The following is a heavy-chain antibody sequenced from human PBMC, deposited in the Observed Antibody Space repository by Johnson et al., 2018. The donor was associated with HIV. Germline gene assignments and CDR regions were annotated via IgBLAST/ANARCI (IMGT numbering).Heavy chain of an antibody. D-gene: IGHD4-17*01. CDR1: GFTFSTYG. V-gene: IGHV3-30*03. CDR2: ISYDGSNK. CDR3: ARVSSSVTTARYGACDI. Sequence: QVLLVESGGGVVQPGRSLRLSCAVSGFTFSTYGMHWVRQGPGKGLEWVAVISYDGSNKYYADSVKGRFTISRDNSKNTLYLQINSLRAEDTAVYYCARVSSSVTTARYGACDIWGQGTMVTVSS. J-gene: IGHJ3*02.